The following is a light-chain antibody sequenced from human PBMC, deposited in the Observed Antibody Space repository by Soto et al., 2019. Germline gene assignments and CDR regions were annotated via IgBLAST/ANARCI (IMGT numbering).Light chain of an antibody. V-gene: IGKV1-5*01. CDR1: QSISSW. J-gene: IGKJ3*01. CDR3: QHYNIF. CDR2: DAS. Sequence: DILMTQSPSTLSASVGDRVTITCRASQSISSWLAWYQQKPGQAPKLLIYDASTLESGVPSRFSGSGSGTEFTPTISSLQPDVFATYSCQHYNIFFGPGTRVDIK.